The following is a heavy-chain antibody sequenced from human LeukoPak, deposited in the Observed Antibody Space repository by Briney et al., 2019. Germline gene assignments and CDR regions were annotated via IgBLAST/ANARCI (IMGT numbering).Heavy chain of an antibody. D-gene: IGHD1-26*01. CDR3: ARHVSGNLWYFDD. CDR1: TYSISSDYH. Sequence: PSETLSLTCAVSTYSISSDYHWAWIRRSPGKGLEWIGSIYRSGRTYYNPAHKTRLIISVDTSKNQFSLRLYSVTTSDTAVYFCARHVSGNLWYFDDWGQGTLVTVSS. V-gene: IGHV4-38-2*01. CDR2: IYRSGRT. J-gene: IGHJ4*02.